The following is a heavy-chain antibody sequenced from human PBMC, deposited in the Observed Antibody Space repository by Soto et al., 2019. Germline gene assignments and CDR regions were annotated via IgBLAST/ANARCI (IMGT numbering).Heavy chain of an antibody. CDR1: GFTFSSYA. CDR3: AKDFSRIAVAGIFDY. J-gene: IGHJ4*02. CDR2: ISGSGGST. Sequence: PGGSLRLSCAASGFTFSSYAMSWVRQAPGKGLEWVSAISGSGGSTYYADSVKGRFTISRDNSKNTLYLQMSSLRAEDTAVYYCAKDFSRIAVAGIFDYWGQGTLVTVSS. V-gene: IGHV3-23*01. D-gene: IGHD6-19*01.